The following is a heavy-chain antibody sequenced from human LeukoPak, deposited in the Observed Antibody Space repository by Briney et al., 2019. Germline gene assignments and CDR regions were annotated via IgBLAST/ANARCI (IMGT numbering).Heavy chain of an antibody. D-gene: IGHD3-22*01. Sequence: SETLSLTCTVSGGSISSYYWSWIRQPPGKGLEWIACISYSGSTKYYRSLKSRVTISVATSKNQLSLKLSSVTAADTAVYYCAREPGFDSSGYLNWFDPWGQGTLVTVSS. CDR3: AREPGFDSSGYLNWFDP. CDR1: GGSISSYY. J-gene: IGHJ5*02. V-gene: IGHV4-59*01. CDR2: ISYSGST.